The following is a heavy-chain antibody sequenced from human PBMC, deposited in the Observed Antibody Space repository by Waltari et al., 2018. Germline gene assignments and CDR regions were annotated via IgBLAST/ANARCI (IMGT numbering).Heavy chain of an antibody. CDR1: GFSLSTTGVG. Sequence: QITLKESGPTLVKPTQTLTLTCSFSGFSLSTTGVGVGWIRKPPGKALEWLALVYWNDDKRYSPSLKSRLTITKDTSKNHVVLTMTTMDPVDTATYYCAHTRGAGCYECMDVWGEGTTVTVSS. CDR2: VYWNDDK. D-gene: IGHD2-15*01. V-gene: IGHV2-5*01. J-gene: IGHJ6*04. CDR3: AHTRGAGCYECMDV.